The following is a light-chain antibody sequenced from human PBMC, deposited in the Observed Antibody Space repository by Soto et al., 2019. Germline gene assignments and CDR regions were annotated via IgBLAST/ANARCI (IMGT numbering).Light chain of an antibody. V-gene: IGKV3-11*01. CDR1: HSVSRY. CDR2: DTS. J-gene: IGKJ4*01. Sequence: EIALTQSPATLSLSPGEGATLSCRASHSVSRYLAWYQQRPGQAPRLLIYDTSNRATGIPARFSRSGSGTDVTLTIGSLEPEXXXXXXXXXXXXWRWTFGGGTKVEVK. CDR3: XXXXXWRWT.